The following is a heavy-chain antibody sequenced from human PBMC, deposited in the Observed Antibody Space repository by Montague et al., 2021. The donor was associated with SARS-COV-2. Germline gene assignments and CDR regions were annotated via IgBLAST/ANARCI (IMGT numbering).Heavy chain of an antibody. D-gene: IGHD1-14*01. CDR2: FYSVGST. V-gene: IGHV4-59*02. CDR3: ARETMTADAFDI. CDR1: GASVGSSD. Sequence: SETLSLTCTVSGASVGSSDWGWIRQSPGKGPEWIGYFYSVGSTDYNPSLKSRATISRDTSKNQFSLKVRSVTAADTAVYYCARETMTADAFDIWGQGTMVIVSS. J-gene: IGHJ3*02.